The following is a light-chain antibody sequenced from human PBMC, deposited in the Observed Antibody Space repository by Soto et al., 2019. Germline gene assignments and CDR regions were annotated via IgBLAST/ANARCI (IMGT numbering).Light chain of an antibody. Sequence: QSALTQPASVSGSPGQSITISCTGTSSDVGDYNYVSWYQQHPGKAPKLMIYEVSNRPSGVSNRFSGSKSGNTAFLTISGLQAEDEADYYWSSYTSSNTWVFGRGTKVTVL. CDR3: SSYTSSNTWV. V-gene: IGLV2-14*01. CDR1: SSDVGDYNY. J-gene: IGLJ3*02. CDR2: EVS.